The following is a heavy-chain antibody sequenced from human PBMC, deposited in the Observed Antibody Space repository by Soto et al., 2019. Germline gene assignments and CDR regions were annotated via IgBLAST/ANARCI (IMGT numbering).Heavy chain of an antibody. J-gene: IGHJ4*02. V-gene: IGHV4-59*01. Sequence: SETLSLTCTVSGTSISSYYWSWIRQPPGKGLEWIANIHYSGTTNYNPSLASRVTLSVDTSKNQFSLKMTSVTAADRAMYFCARSNSYAIDYWGRGTRVTVS. CDR1: GTSISSYY. CDR2: IHYSGTT. D-gene: IGHD2-8*01. CDR3: ARSNSYAIDY.